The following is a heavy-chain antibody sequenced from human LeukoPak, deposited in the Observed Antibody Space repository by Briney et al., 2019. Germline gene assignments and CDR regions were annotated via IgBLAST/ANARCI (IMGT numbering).Heavy chain of an antibody. V-gene: IGHV1-2*02. CDR2: INPNSGGT. CDR3: ARVSQLLALNYYYYMDV. J-gene: IGHJ6*03. D-gene: IGHD2-2*01. Sequence: ASVKVSCKASVYTFTGYYMHWVRQAPGQGLEWMGWINPNSGGTNYAQKFQGRVTMTRDTSISTAYMELSRLRSDDTAVYYCARVSQLLALNYYYYMDVWGKGTTVTVSS. CDR1: VYTFTGYY.